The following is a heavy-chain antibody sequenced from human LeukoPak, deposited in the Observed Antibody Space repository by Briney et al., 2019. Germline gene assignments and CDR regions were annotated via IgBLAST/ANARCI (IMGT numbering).Heavy chain of an antibody. V-gene: IGHV4-30-2*01. J-gene: IGHJ4*02. Sequence: PSETLSLTCTVSGGSISSGGYYWSWIRQPPGKGLEWIGYIYHSGSTYYNPSLKSRVTISVDRSKNQFSLKLSSVTAADTAVYYCARVVRGSGSYFPYFDYWGQGTLVTVSS. CDR3: ARVVRGSGSYFPYFDY. CDR1: GGSISSGGYY. D-gene: IGHD1-26*01. CDR2: IYHSGST.